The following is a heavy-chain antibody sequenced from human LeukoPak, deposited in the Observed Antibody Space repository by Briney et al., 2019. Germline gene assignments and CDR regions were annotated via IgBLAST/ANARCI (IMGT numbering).Heavy chain of an antibody. Sequence: GGSLRLSCAASGFTFSSYWMSWVRQAPGKGLEWVANIKQDGSEKYYVDSVKGRFTISRDNAKNSLYLQMNSLRAEDTAVYYCAREETSYYDFWSGYYRSYYYYYCMDVWGQGTTVTVSS. CDR3: AREETSYYDFWSGYYRSYYYYYCMDV. CDR2: IKQDGSEK. V-gene: IGHV3-7*03. J-gene: IGHJ6*02. D-gene: IGHD3-3*01. CDR1: GFTFSSYW.